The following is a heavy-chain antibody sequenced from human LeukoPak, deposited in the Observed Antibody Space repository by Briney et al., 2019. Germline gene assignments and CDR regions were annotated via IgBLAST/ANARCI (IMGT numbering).Heavy chain of an antibody. CDR2: ISSSSSYI. D-gene: IGHD5-12*01. Sequence: GWSLRLSCAASGFTFSSCSMNWVRQAPGKGLEWVSSISSSSSYIYYADSVKGRFTISRDNAKNLLYLQMNSLRAEDTAVYYCARVLGYSGYDLVDYWGQGTLVTVSS. CDR1: GFTFSSCS. J-gene: IGHJ4*02. CDR3: ARVLGYSGYDLVDY. V-gene: IGHV3-21*01.